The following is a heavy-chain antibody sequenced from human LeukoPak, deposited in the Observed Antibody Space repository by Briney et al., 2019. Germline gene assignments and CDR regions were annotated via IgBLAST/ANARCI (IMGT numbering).Heavy chain of an antibody. CDR3: ARGGETYYGSGSHDY. V-gene: IGHV3-7*01. CDR2: IKHDGSEK. CDR1: GFTFSSYW. D-gene: IGHD3-10*01. J-gene: IGHJ4*02. Sequence: GGSLRLSCAASGFTFSSYWMSWVRQAPGKGLEWVANIKHDGSEKYYVDSLKGRFTISRDNAKKSLYLQMNSLRADDTAVYYCARGGETYYGSGSHDYWGQGTLVTVSS.